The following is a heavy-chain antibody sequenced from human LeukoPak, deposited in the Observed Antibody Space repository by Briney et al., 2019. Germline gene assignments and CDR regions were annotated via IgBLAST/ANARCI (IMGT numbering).Heavy chain of an antibody. D-gene: IGHD1-26*01. Sequence: SETLSLTCIVSGGSISSNGHYWGWIRQTPGKGLEWIGNKYYSGSTYYNPSLKSRVTISVDTSKNQFSLKLGSVTAADTAVYYCARVVKYSGSYYGDYWGQGALVIVSS. CDR2: KYYSGST. CDR3: ARVVKYSGSYYGDY. J-gene: IGHJ4*02. CDR1: GGSISSNGHY. V-gene: IGHV4-39*01.